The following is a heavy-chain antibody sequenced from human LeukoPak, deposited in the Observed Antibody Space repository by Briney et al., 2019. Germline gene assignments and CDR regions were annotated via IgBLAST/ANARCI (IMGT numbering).Heavy chain of an antibody. CDR1: GFTFSTYG. V-gene: IGHV3-33*01. J-gene: IGHJ3*02. CDR3: ARECLMVGVYDAFDI. CDR2: IWYDGHRE. Sequence: GGSLRLSCAASGFTFSTYGMHWVRQAPGKGPEWLAVIWYDGHREYYEDSVKGRFTISRDNAKNSLYLQMNSLRDEDTAVYYCARECLMVGVYDAFDIWGQGTMVTVSS. D-gene: IGHD1-26*01.